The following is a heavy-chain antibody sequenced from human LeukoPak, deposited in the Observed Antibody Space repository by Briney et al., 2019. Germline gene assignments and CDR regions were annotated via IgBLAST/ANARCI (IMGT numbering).Heavy chain of an antibody. CDR1: GFTFSSYS. D-gene: IGHD2-2*01. J-gene: IGHJ3*02. Sequence: GGSLRLSCAASGFTFSSYSMNWVRQAPGKGLEWVSYISSSSSTIYYADSVKGRFTISRDNAKNSLYLQMNSLRAEDTAVYYCARDHCSSTRCHDGAFDIWGQGTMVTVSS. CDR3: ARDHCSSTRCHDGAFDI. V-gene: IGHV3-48*01. CDR2: ISSSSSTI.